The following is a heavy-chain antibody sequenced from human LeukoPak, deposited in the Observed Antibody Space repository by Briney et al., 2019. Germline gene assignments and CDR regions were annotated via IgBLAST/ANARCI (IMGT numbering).Heavy chain of an antibody. D-gene: IGHD1-26*01. CDR2: IYPGDSDT. J-gene: IGHJ4*02. V-gene: IGHV5-51*01. Sequence: GESLKISCKGSGYTFTNYWIGWVRQMPGKGLEWMGIIYPGDSDTRDSPSFQGHVTISADKSVSTAYLQWSSLKASDTAVYYCARHPIDYTGSYPYYFDHWGQGTQVTVSS. CDR1: GYTFTNYW. CDR3: ARHPIDYTGSYPYYFDH.